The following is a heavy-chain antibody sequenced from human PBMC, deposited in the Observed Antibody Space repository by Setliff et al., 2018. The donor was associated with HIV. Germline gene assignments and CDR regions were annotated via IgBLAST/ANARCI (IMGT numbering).Heavy chain of an antibody. Sequence: PSETLSLTCTVSGDSITGRWLSWIRQPPGKGLEWIGSIYYSGSSYYNPSLKSRVTISVDTSKNQFSLKLSSVTAPDTAVYYCARHHPGGIAAAGLDYWGQGTLVTVSS. V-gene: IGHV4-39*01. CDR1: GDSITGRW. J-gene: IGHJ4*02. CDR2: IYYSGSS. CDR3: ARHHPGGIAAAGLDY. D-gene: IGHD6-13*01.